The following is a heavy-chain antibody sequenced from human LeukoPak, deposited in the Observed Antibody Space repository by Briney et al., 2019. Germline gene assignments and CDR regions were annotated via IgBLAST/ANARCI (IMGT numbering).Heavy chain of an antibody. CDR2: IYHSGST. J-gene: IGHJ4*02. CDR1: GYSISSGYY. D-gene: IGHD1-26*01. CDR3: ASARSGSYSGTLWY. V-gene: IGHV4-38-2*02. Sequence: SETLSLTCTVSGYSISSGYYWGWIRQPPGKGLEWIGSIYHSGSTYYNPSLKSRVTILVDTSKNQFSLKLSSVTAADTAVYYCASARSGSYSGTLWYWGQGTLVTVSS.